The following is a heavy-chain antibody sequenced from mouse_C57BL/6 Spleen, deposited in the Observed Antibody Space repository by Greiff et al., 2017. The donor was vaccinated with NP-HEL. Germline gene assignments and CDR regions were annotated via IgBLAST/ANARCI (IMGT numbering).Heavy chain of an antibody. J-gene: IGHJ1*03. Sequence: QVQLQQPGAELVRPGSSVKLSCKASGYTFTSYWMHWVKQRPIQGLEWIGNIDPSDSETHYNQKFKDKATLTVDKSSSTAYMQLSSLTTEDSAVYYCEREDCYGNNYAGYFDVWGTGTTVTVSS. V-gene: IGHV1-52*01. CDR3: EREDCYGNNYAGYFDV. CDR2: IDPSDSET. D-gene: IGHD1-1*01. CDR1: GYTFTSYW.